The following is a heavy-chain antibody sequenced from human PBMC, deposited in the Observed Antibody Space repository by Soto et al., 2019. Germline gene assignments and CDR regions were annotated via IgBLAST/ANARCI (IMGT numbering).Heavy chain of an antibody. Sequence: PGGSLRLSXAASGFTFSSYSMNWVRQAPGKGLEWVSSISSSSSYIYYADSVKGRFTISRDNAKNSLYLQMNSLRAEDTAVYYCARDYSPYNWFDPWGQGTLVTVSS. CDR2: ISSSSSYI. CDR3: ARDYSPYNWFDP. D-gene: IGHD5-18*01. CDR1: GFTFSSYS. J-gene: IGHJ5*02. V-gene: IGHV3-21*01.